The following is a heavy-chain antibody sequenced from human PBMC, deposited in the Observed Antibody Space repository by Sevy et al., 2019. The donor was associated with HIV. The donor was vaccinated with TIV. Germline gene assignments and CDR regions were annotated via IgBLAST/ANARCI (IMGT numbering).Heavy chain of an antibody. D-gene: IGHD6-19*01. CDR1: GFTFSSYA. CDR2: ISGDGGST. J-gene: IGHJ4*02. CDR3: AKVSSGAGYTFDN. V-gene: IGHV3-23*01. Sequence: GGSLRLSCAASGFTFSSYAMNWVRQAPGKGLEWVADISGDGGSTYYADSVKGRFTISRDNSKNTLYLQMNSLRAEDKDVYYCAKVSSGAGYTFDNWGQGTMVTVSS.